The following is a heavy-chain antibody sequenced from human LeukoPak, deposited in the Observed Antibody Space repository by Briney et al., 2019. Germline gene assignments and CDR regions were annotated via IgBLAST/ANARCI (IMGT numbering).Heavy chain of an antibody. CDR3: AKDPGGVVTAIPNWFDP. Sequence: PGGSLRLSCAASGFTFSSYGMSWVRQAPGKGLEWVSAISGSGGSTYYADSVKGRFTISRDNSKNTLYLQMNSLRAEDTAVYYCAKDPGGVVTAIPNWFDPWGQGTLVTVSS. J-gene: IGHJ5*02. D-gene: IGHD2-21*02. CDR2: ISGSGGST. V-gene: IGHV3-23*01. CDR1: GFTFSSYG.